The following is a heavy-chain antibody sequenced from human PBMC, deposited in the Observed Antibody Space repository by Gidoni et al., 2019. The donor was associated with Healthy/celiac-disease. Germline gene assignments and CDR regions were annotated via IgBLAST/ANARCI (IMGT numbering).Heavy chain of an antibody. D-gene: IGHD2-2*01. CDR3: ARVPAAQWGYYGMDV. Sequence: ELQLVESGGGLVQPGGSLGLSCAASGLTVSSNYMSWVRQAPGKGMEWVSVIYSGGSTYYADSVKGRFTISRDNSKNTLYLQMNSLRAEDTAVYYCARVPAAQWGYYGMDVWGQGTTVTVSS. CDR2: IYSGGST. J-gene: IGHJ6*02. CDR1: GLTVSSNY. V-gene: IGHV3-66*01.